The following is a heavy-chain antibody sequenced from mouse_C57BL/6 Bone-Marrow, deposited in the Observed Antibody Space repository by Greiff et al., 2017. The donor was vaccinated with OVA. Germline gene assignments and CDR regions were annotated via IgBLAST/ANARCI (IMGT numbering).Heavy chain of an antibody. CDR1: GFSLTSYG. CDR2: IWSGGST. J-gene: IGHJ3*01. CDR3: ARNGFFPAWFAY. V-gene: IGHV2-2*01. Sequence: VQLQQSGPGLVQPSQSLSITCTVSGFSLTSYGVHWVRQSPGKGLKWLGVIWSGGSTDYNAAFISRLSISKDNSKSQVFFKMNSLQADDTAIYYCARNGFFPAWFAYWGQGTLVTVSA.